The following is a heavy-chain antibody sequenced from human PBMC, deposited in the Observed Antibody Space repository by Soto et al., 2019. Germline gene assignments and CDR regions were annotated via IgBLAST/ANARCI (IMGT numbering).Heavy chain of an antibody. Sequence: GGSLRLSCAASGFTFSSYAMSWVRQAPGKGLEWVSAISGSGGSTYYADSVKGRFTISRDNSKNTLYLQMNSLRAEDTAVYYCAKDFRRKVAVAGYFAYWGQGTLVTVSS. CDR3: AKDFRRKVAVAGYFAY. CDR1: GFTFSSYA. V-gene: IGHV3-23*01. CDR2: ISGSGGST. D-gene: IGHD6-19*01. J-gene: IGHJ4*02.